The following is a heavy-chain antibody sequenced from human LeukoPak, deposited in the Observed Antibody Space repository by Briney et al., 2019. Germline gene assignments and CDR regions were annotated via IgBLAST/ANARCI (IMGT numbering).Heavy chain of an antibody. Sequence: PSETLSLTCAVYGGSFSGYYWSWIRQPPGKGLEWIGEINHSGATNYTPSLKSRVTISVDTSKNQFSLKLSSVTAADTAVYYCASRSTSYYYGSGSYVRRWFDPWGQGTLVTVSS. CDR2: INHSGAT. CDR3: ASRSTSYYYGSGSYVRRWFDP. J-gene: IGHJ5*02. D-gene: IGHD3-10*01. CDR1: GGSFSGYY. V-gene: IGHV4-34*01.